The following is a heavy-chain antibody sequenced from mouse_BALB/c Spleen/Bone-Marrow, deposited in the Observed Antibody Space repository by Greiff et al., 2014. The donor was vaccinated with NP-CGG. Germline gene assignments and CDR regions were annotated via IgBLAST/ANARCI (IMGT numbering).Heavy chain of an antibody. CDR2: VYPGNNDT. CDR1: GYTFTSFW. J-gene: IGHJ1*01. V-gene: IGHV1-5*01. Sequence: EVQLQQSGTVLARPGASVKMSCKASGYTFTSFWMHWVKQRPGQGLEWIGAVYPGNNDTNYNQNFKGEAKLTAVTSTSTAYMEFSSLTNEDSAVYYCTRYFYGGRDWYFDVWGAGTTVTVSS. D-gene: IGHD1-1*01. CDR3: TRYFYGGRDWYFDV.